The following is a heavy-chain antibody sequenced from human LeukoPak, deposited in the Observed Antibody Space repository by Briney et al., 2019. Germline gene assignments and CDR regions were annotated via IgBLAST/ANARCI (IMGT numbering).Heavy chain of an antibody. CDR2: IYYSGST. CDR3: ASGYTSNWYYFDY. J-gene: IGHJ4*02. CDR1: GGSISSGGYY. V-gene: IGHV4-31*03. Sequence: SQTLSLTCTVSGGSISSGGYYWSWIRQHPGKGLEWIGYIYYSGSTYYNPSLESRVTISLDTSKNQFSLKLSSVTAADTAVYYCASGYTSNWYYFDYWGQGTLVTVSS. D-gene: IGHD6-13*01.